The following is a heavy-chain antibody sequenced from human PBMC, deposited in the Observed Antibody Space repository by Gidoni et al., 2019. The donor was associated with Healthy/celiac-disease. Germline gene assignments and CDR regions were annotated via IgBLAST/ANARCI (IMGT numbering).Heavy chain of an antibody. CDR2: ISWDGGST. D-gene: IGHD6-19*01. J-gene: IGHJ6*02. Sequence: EVQLVESGGVVVQPGGSLRLSCAASGFTFDDYTMHWVRQAPGKGLEWVSLISWDGGSTYYADSVKGRFTISRDNSKNSLYLQMNSLRTEDTALYYCAKDYRIAVAGTGYGMDVWGQGTTVTVSS. CDR3: AKDYRIAVAGTGYGMDV. CDR1: GFTFDDYT. V-gene: IGHV3-43*01.